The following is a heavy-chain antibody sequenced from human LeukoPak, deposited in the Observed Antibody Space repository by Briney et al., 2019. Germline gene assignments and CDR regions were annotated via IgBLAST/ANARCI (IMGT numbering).Heavy chain of an antibody. Sequence: SETLSLTCTVSGASISGYYWSWIRQPPGKGLEWIGYIYYSGSTNYNPSLKSRVTISVDTSKNQFSLKVSSVTAADTAVYYCARDSGPRFDYWGQGTLVTVSS. D-gene: IGHD6-19*01. CDR3: ARDSGPRFDY. CDR1: GASISGYY. V-gene: IGHV4-59*01. J-gene: IGHJ4*02. CDR2: IYYSGST.